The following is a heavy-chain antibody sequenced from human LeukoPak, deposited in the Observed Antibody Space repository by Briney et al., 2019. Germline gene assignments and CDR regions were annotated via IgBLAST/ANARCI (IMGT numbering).Heavy chain of an antibody. J-gene: IGHJ4*02. CDR3: AREGGGDIDY. CDR2: MNPNSGNT. Sequence: ASVKVSCKASGYTFTSYDINWVRQATGQGLEWMGWMNPNSGNTGYAQKFQGRVTITRNTSINTAYMELSSMRSEETDVYYCAREGGGDIDYWGQGTLVTVSS. D-gene: IGHD2-21*01. CDR1: GYTFTSYD. V-gene: IGHV1-8*01.